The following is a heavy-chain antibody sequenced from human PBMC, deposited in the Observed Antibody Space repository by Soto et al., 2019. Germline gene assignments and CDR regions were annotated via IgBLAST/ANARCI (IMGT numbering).Heavy chain of an antibody. D-gene: IGHD3-10*01. J-gene: IGHJ6*02. V-gene: IGHV3-30*18. CDR2: ISYDGSNK. Sequence: PGGSLRLSCAASGFTFSSYGMHWVRQAPGKGLEWVAVISYDGSNKYYADSVKGRFTISRDNSKNTLYLQMNSLRAEDTAVYYCAKSKNPAYVLPSYYYYGMDVWGQGTTVTVSS. CDR1: GFTFSSYG. CDR3: AKSKNPAYVLPSYYYYGMDV.